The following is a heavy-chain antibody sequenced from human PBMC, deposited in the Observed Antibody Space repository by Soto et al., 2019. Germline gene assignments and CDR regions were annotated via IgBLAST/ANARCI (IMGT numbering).Heavy chain of an antibody. CDR2: ISYDGSNK. D-gene: IGHD2-8*01. Sequence: GGSLRLSCAASGFTFSSYGMHWVRQAPGKGLEWVAVISYDGSNKYYADSVKGRFTISRDNSKNTLYLQMNSLRAEDTAVYYCARNCTNGVCANYWGQGTLVTVSS. CDR1: GFTFSSYG. CDR3: ARNCTNGVCANY. J-gene: IGHJ4*02. V-gene: IGHV3-30*03.